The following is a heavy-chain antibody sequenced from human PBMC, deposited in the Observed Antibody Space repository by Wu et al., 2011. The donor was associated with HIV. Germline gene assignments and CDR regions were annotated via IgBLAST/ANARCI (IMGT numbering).Heavy chain of an antibody. Sequence: QVQLVQSGAEVKKPGASVKVSCKASGYTFTGYYMHWVRQAPGQGLEWMGWINPNSGGTNYAQKFQGRVTMTRDTSISTAYMELSRLRSDDTAVYYCARDGPNVGGTGMLFDIWGQGTMVTVSS. V-gene: IGHV1-2*02. CDR1: GYTFTGYY. D-gene: IGHD3-10*01. J-gene: IGHJ3*02. CDR2: INPNSGGT. CDR3: ARDGPNVGGTGMLFDI.